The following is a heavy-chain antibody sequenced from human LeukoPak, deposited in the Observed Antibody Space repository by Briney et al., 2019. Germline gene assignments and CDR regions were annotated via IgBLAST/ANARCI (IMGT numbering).Heavy chain of an antibody. CDR3: AKDPWYGVVTARAYYFDY. Sequence: GGSLRLSCAASGFTFSSYGMHWVRQAPGKGLEWVAVISYDGSNKYYADSVKGRFTISRDNSKNTLYLQMNSLRAEDTAVYYCAKDPWYGVVTARAYYFDYWGQGTLVPVSS. CDR2: ISYDGSNK. D-gene: IGHD2-21*02. J-gene: IGHJ4*02. CDR1: GFTFSSYG. V-gene: IGHV3-30*18.